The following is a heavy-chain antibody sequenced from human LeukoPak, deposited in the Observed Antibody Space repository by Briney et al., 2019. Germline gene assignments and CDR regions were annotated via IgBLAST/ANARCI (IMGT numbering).Heavy chain of an antibody. CDR1: GFTFSSYG. V-gene: IGHV3-30*18. J-gene: IGHJ6*03. CDR3: AKAGIAVAGTPYYYYYMDV. Sequence: PGGSLRLSCAASGFTFSSYGMHWVRQAPGKGLEWVAVISYDGSNKYYADSVKGRFTISRDNSKNTLYLQMNSLRAEDTAVYYCAKAGIAVAGTPYYYYYMDVWAKGPRSPSP. D-gene: IGHD6-19*01. CDR2: ISYDGSNK.